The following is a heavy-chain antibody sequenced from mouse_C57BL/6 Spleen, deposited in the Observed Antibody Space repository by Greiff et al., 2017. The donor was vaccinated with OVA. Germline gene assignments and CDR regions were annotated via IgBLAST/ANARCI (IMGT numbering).Heavy chain of an antibody. V-gene: IGHV6-6*01. Sequence: VQLKESGGGLVQPGGSMKLSCAASGFTFSDAWMDWVRQSPEKGLEWVAEIRNKANNHATYYAESVKGRFTISRDDSKSSVYLQMNILRAEDTGIYYCTRREGYGNFGGFDYWGQGTTLTVSS. CDR1: GFTFSDAW. CDR2: IRNKANNHAT. D-gene: IGHD2-1*01. J-gene: IGHJ2*01. CDR3: TRREGYGNFGGFDY.